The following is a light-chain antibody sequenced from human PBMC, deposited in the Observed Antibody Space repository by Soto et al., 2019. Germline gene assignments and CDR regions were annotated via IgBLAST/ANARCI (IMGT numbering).Light chain of an antibody. CDR1: QNINNN. V-gene: IGKV3-15*01. Sequence: EIVMTQSPASLSVSPGERATLSCRASQNINNNLAWYQQRPDQPPRPLIYGASTRATDVPDRFSGSGSGTEFTLTINSLQSEDVAVYYCQQQYSWPLTFGPGTKVEI. CDR2: GAS. J-gene: IGKJ3*01. CDR3: QQQYSWPLT.